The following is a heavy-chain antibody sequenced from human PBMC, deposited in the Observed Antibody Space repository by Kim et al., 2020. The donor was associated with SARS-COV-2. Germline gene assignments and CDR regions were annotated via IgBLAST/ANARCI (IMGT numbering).Heavy chain of an antibody. CDR2: INHSGST. D-gene: IGHD6-13*01. J-gene: IGHJ6*02. V-gene: IGHV4-34*01. CDR1: GGSFSGYY. Sequence: SETLSLTCAVYGGSFSGYYWSWIRQPPGKGLEWIGEINHSGSTNYNPSLKSRVTISVDTSKNQFSLKLSSVTAADTAVYYCARRGVERLVRFSGHYYYYGMDVWGQGTTVTVSS. CDR3: ARRGVERLVRFSGHYYYYGMDV.